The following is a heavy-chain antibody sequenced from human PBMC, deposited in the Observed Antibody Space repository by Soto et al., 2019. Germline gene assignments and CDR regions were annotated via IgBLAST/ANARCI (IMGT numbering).Heavy chain of an antibody. J-gene: IGHJ4*02. D-gene: IGHD6-19*01. CDR3: ARVWRDSSGWAHFDY. CDR2: INAGNGNT. V-gene: IGHV1-3*01. CDR1: GYTFTSYA. Sequence: QVQLEQSGAEVKKPGASVKVSCKASGYTFTSYAMHWVRQAPGQRLEWMGWINAGNGNTKYSQKFQGRVTITRDTSASTAYMELSSLRSEDTAVYYCARVWRDSSGWAHFDYWGQGTLVTVSS.